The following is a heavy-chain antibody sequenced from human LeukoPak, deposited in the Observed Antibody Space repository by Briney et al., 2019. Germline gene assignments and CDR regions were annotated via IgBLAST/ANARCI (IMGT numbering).Heavy chain of an antibody. CDR2: ISASGSTI. CDR1: GFTFSSYS. Sequence: GGSLRLSCAASGFTFSSYSMSWVRQAPGKGLEWVSSISASGSTIYYADSVKGQFTIPRDNSKNSLFLQMNSLRAEDTAVYYCARVRRGAHTVTTLIISHYYSYMDVWGKGTTVTVSS. CDR3: ARVRRGAHTVTTLIISHYYSYMDV. D-gene: IGHD4-17*01. V-gene: IGHV3-48*01. J-gene: IGHJ6*03.